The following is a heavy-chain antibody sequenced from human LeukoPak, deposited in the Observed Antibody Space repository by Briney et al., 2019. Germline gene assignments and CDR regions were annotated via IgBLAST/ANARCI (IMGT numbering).Heavy chain of an antibody. Sequence: HTGGSLRLSCAASGFTFSSYWMHWVRHAPGKGLVWVSRINSDGSSTSYADSVKGRFTISRDNAKNTLYPQMNSLRAEDTAVYYCARESVETLIATNWFDPWGQGTLVTVSS. CDR2: INSDGSST. J-gene: IGHJ5*02. CDR1: GFTFSSYW. CDR3: ARESVETLIATNWFDP. D-gene: IGHD2-8*01. V-gene: IGHV3-74*01.